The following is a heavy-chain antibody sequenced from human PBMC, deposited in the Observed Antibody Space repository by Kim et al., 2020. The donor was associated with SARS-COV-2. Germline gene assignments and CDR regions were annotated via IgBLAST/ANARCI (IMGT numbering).Heavy chain of an antibody. CDR1: GGSFSGYY. J-gene: IGHJ4*02. D-gene: IGHD6-13*01. CDR2: INHSGST. CDR3: ARAFLWAYSSIDY. Sequence: SETLSLTCAVYGGSFSGYYWSWIRQPPGKGLEWIGEINHSGSTNYNPSLKSRVTISVDTSKNQFSLKLSSVTAADTAVYYCARAFLWAYSSIDYWGQGTLVTVSS. V-gene: IGHV4-34*01.